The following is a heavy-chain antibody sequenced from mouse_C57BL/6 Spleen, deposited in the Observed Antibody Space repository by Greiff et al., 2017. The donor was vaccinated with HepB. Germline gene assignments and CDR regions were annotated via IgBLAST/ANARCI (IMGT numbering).Heavy chain of an antibody. CDR3: ARSLITTVVPYFDY. J-gene: IGHJ2*01. Sequence: QVQLQQSGAELARPGASVKMSCKASGYTFTSYTMHWVKQRPGQGLEWIGYINPSRGYTKYNQKFKDKATLTADKSSSTAYMQLSSLTSEDSAVYYCARSLITTVVPYFDYWGQGTTLTVSS. CDR2: INPSRGYT. V-gene: IGHV1-4*01. D-gene: IGHD1-1*01. CDR1: GYTFTSYT.